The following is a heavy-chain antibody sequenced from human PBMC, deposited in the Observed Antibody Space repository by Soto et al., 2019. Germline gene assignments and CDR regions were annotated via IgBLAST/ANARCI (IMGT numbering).Heavy chain of an antibody. Sequence: GGSLRLSCAASGFTFSSYAMSWVRQAPGKGLEWVSAITGSSAGTYYADSVKGRFTISRDNSKNTLYLQMNSLRAEDTAVYYCAHGIDYGGNSDFDNWGQGTLVTVPS. J-gene: IGHJ4*02. CDR1: GFTFSSYA. CDR2: ITGSSAGT. D-gene: IGHD4-17*01. V-gene: IGHV3-23*01. CDR3: AHGIDYGGNSDFDN.